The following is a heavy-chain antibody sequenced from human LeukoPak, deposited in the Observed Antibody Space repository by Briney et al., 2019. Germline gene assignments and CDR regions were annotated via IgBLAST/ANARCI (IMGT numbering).Heavy chain of an antibody. V-gene: IGHV4-39*01. Sequence: SETLSLTCTASGGSISSNNYYWGWIRQSPGKGLEWIGTIYYSGSTYYNPSLKSRVTISVDTSKNRFSPKLSSVTAADTAVYYCARGVRNCSGASCFYFDYWGQGTLVTVSS. D-gene: IGHD2-15*01. J-gene: IGHJ4*02. CDR1: GGSISSNNYY. CDR3: ARGVRNCSGASCFYFDY. CDR2: IYYSGST.